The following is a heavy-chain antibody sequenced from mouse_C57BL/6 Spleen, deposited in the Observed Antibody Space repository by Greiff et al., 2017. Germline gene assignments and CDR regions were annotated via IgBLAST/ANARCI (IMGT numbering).Heavy chain of an antibody. CDR3: ARERVITSFYWYFDV. V-gene: IGHV5-6*01. CDR2: ISSGGSYT. D-gene: IGHD1-1*01. J-gene: IGHJ1*03. Sequence: EVHLVESGGDLVKPGGSLKLSCAASGFTFSSYGMSWVRQTPDKRLEWVATISSGGSYTYYPDSVKGRFTISRDNAKNTLYLQKSSLKSEDTAMYYCARERVITSFYWYFDVWGTGTTVTVSA. CDR1: GFTFSSYG.